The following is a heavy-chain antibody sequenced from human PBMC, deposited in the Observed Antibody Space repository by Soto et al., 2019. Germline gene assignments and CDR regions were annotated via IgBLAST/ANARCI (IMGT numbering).Heavy chain of an antibody. CDR2: ISGSGGST. Sequence: EVQLLDSGGGLVQPGGSLRLSCDASGFTFRNYAMNWVRQAPGKGLDWVSAISGSGGSTYYADSVKGRFTISRDNSKNTLYLQLSSLRAEDTAVYYCATGPRCSIYDFDYWGQGTLVTVSS. J-gene: IGHJ4*02. CDR3: ATGPRCSIYDFDY. D-gene: IGHD4-4*01. V-gene: IGHV3-23*01. CDR1: GFTFRNYA.